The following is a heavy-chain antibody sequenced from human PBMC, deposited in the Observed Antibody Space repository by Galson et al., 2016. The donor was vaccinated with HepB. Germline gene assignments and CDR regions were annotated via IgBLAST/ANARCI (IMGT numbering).Heavy chain of an antibody. CDR3: ATPMTYYNMGV. Sequence: SLRLSCAASGFPFSAYYMSWIRQAPGKGLEWVSYISGVGDTQFYADSVKGRFTISRDNAKNSLYLQMNSLRVEYTAVYYCATPMTYYNMGVWGQGTTVTGSS. J-gene: IGHJ6*02. V-gene: IGHV3-11*01. CDR2: ISGVGDTQ. CDR1: GFPFSAYY.